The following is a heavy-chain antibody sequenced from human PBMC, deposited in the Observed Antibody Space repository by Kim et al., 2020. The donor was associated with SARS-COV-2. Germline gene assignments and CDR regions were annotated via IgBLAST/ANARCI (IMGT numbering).Heavy chain of an antibody. CDR3: ARGRASGMDV. D-gene: IGHD3-10*01. CDR2: ST. J-gene: IGHJ6*02. Sequence: STNYNPSLKSRVTISVDTSKNQFSLKLSSVTAADTAVYYCARGRASGMDVWGQGTTVTVSS. V-gene: IGHV4-34*01.